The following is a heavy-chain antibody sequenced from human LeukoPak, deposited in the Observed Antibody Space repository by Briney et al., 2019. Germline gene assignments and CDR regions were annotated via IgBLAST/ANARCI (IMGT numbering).Heavy chain of an antibody. Sequence: GESLKISCKGSGYSFTSYWISWVRQMPGKGLEWMGRIDPSDSYTNYSPSFQGHVTISADKSISTAYLQWSSLKASDTAMYYCARQRPTYGSGSSPSYWGKGNLVTVSS. J-gene: IGHJ4*02. CDR2: IDPSDSYT. D-gene: IGHD3-10*01. CDR3: ARQRPTYGSGSSPSY. V-gene: IGHV5-10-1*01. CDR1: GYSFTSYW.